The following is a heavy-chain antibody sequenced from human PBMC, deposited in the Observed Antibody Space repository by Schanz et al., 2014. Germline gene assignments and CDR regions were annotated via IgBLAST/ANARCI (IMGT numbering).Heavy chain of an antibody. CDR1: GFTFSSHS. V-gene: IGHV3-48*01. Sequence: EVQLAETGGGLVQPGGSLRLSCAASGFTFSSHSFNWVRQAPGKGLEWISYITYNGGTIYYADSVKGRFTISRDKAKNSLYLEMNSLRAEDTAVYYCARIGGSVFDYWAQGTLXTVSS. CDR3: ARIGGSVFDY. CDR2: ITYNGGTI. D-gene: IGHD3-10*01. J-gene: IGHJ4*02.